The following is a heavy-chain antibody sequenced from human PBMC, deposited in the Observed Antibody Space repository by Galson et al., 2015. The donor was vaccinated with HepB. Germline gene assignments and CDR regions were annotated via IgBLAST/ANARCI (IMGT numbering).Heavy chain of an antibody. D-gene: IGHD3-22*01. Sequence: SLSLSCAASGFTFSSYGMHWVRQAPGKGLEWVAVISYDGSNKYYADSVKGRFTISRDNSKNTLYLQMNSLRAEDTAVYYCAKDHDSSGYYPDYWGQGTLVTVSS. J-gene: IGHJ4*02. CDR2: ISYDGSNK. V-gene: IGHV3-30*18. CDR3: AKDHDSSGYYPDY. CDR1: GFTFSSYG.